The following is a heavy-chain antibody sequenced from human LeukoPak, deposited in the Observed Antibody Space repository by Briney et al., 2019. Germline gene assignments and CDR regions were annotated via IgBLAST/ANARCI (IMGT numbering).Heavy chain of an antibody. Sequence: SVKVSCKASGFAFTSSAIQWVRQARGQRLEWLGWIIVGSGETSYAQKLQERVTITTDMSTGTSYMELSSLSPEDTAVYFCAAERYGGSCCWFAPGGRGTRATVPS. CDR1: GFAFTSSA. J-gene: IGHJ5*02. CDR3: AAERYGGSCCWFAP. CDR2: IIVGSGET. D-gene: IGHD5-24*01. V-gene: IGHV1-58*02.